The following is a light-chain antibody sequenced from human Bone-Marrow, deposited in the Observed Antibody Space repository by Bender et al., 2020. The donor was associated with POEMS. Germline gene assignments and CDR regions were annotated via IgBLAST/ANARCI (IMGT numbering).Light chain of an antibody. J-gene: IGLJ3*02. CDR3: AVWDASLNGWV. CDR2: SSH. CDR1: SSNIGAHA. V-gene: IGLV1-44*01. Sequence: QSVLTQPPSASGTPGQRVTISCSGGSSNIGAHAVNWYQHLPGTAHKLLIYSSHPRPSEVPDRFSGSRSSTSACLAISGLQSENEADYYCAVWDASLNGWVFGGGTKPTVL.